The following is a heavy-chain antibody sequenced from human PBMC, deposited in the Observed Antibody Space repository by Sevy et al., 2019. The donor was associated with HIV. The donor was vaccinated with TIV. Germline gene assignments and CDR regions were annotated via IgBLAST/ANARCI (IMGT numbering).Heavy chain of an antibody. J-gene: IGHJ4*01. V-gene: IGHV3-9*01. CDR2: ISWNSGST. CDR3: AKDHSHGYGGEFDY. Sequence: GGCLRLSCAASGFTFDKYAMHWVRQGPGKGLEWVSGISWNSGSTGYADSVKGRFTISRDNAKNSLYLQMNSLRAEDTALYYCAKDHSHGYGGEFDYRGHGTLVTVSS. D-gene: IGHD5-18*01. CDR1: GFTFDKYA.